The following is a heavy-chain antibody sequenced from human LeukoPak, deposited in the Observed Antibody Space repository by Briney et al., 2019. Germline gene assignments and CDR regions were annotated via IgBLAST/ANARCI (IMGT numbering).Heavy chain of an antibody. CDR3: AKDPGYSYGRNRYDDY. CDR1: GFTFSSYG. D-gene: IGHD5-18*01. V-gene: IGHV3-30*18. Sequence: GGSLRLSCAASGFTFSSYGMHWVRQAPGKGLEWVAVISYDGSNKYCADSVKGRFTISRDNSKNTLYLQMNSLRAEDTAVYYCAKDPGYSYGRNRYDDYWGQGTLVTVSS. CDR2: ISYDGSNK. J-gene: IGHJ4*02.